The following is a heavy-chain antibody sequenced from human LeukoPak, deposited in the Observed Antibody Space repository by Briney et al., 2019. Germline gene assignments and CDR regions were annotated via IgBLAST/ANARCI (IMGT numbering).Heavy chain of an antibody. CDR1: GASISSGGDY. D-gene: IGHD5-18*01. Sequence: SETLSLTCTVSGASISSGGDYWSWICQHPGKGLEWIGYIYYSGSTYYNPSLKSRVTISEDTSKNQFSLKLSSVTAADTAVYYCASRIGYSYGIDYWGQGTLVTVSS. CDR2: IYYSGST. V-gene: IGHV4-31*03. J-gene: IGHJ4*02. CDR3: ASRIGYSYGIDY.